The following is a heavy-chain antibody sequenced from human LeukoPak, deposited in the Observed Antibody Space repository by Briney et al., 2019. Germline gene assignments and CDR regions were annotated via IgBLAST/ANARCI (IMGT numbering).Heavy chain of an antibody. CDR3: ARAPYGSGSYYNDANWFDP. V-gene: IGHV4-31*03. D-gene: IGHD3-10*01. J-gene: IGHJ5*02. CDR1: GGSISSGSHY. CDR2: IYYSGST. Sequence: SETLSLTCTVSGGSISSGSHYWSWIRQHPGKDLEWIGYIYYSGSTYYNPSLRSRVNISVDTSKNQFSLKLNSVTAADTAVYYCARAPYGSGSYYNDANWFDPWGQGTLVTVSS.